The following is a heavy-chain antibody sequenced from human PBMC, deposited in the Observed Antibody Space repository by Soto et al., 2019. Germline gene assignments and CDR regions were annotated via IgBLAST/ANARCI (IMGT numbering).Heavy chain of an antibody. CDR3: AGDSSGHQRDY. V-gene: IGHV1-69*13. J-gene: IGHJ4*02. D-gene: IGHD3-22*01. CDR2: IIPIFGTA. Sequence: GASVKVSCKASGCTISSYAISWVRQAPGQGLEWMGGIIPIFGTANYAQKFQGRVTITADESTSTAYMELSSLRSEDTAVYYCAGDSSGHQRDYWGQGTLVTVSS. CDR1: GCTISSYA.